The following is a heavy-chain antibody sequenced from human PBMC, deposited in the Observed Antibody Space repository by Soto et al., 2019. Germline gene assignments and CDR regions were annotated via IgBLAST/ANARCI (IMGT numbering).Heavy chain of an antibody. Sequence: QAQLVQSGAEAKKPGASVKVSCKATGYNFKSYDISWVRQAPGQGLEWMGWISVYNGNTNYAQKVQDRVTMTTDTSTTNAHMELRSLRSDDTAVYYCGRGPRYYGSTIQGYYYYGKDVWGQGTTVTVSS. D-gene: IGHD3-10*01. CDR2: ISVYNGNT. CDR1: GYNFKSYD. V-gene: IGHV1-18*01. CDR3: GRGPRYYGSTIQGYYYYGKDV. J-gene: IGHJ6*02.